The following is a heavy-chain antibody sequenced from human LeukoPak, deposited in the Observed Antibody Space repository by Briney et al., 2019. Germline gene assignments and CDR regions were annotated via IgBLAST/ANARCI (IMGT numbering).Heavy chain of an antibody. CDR2: ISGSGGTT. J-gene: IGHJ4*02. CDR3: AKGWAGYPLDY. V-gene: IGHV3-23*01. D-gene: IGHD2-15*01. Sequence: QPGGSLRLSCAASGFTFSTYAMSWGRPAPGKRLEWVSGISGSGGTTKYADSVKGRFTVSRDHSKNTLHLQMDSLSAEDTAVYYCAKGWAGYPLDYWGQGTLVTVSS. CDR1: GFTFSTYA.